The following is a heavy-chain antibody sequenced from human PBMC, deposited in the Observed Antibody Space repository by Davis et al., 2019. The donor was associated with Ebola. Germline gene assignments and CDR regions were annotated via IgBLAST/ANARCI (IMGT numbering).Heavy chain of an antibody. J-gene: IGHJ4*02. CDR3: ARESIWFRELGAERASDY. CDR1: GHTFTSYG. V-gene: IGHV1-18*01. D-gene: IGHD3-10*01. CDR2: ISAYNGNT. Sequence: ASVKVSCKASGHTFTSYGISWVRQAPGQGLEWMGWISAYNGNTNYAQKLQGRVTMTTDTSTSTAYMELSSLRSEDTAVYYCARESIWFRELGAERASDYWGQGTLVTVSS.